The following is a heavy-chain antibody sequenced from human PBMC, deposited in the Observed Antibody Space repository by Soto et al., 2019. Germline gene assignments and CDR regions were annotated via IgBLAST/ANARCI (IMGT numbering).Heavy chain of an antibody. Sequence: QVQLVESGGGVVQPGRSLRLSCAASGFTFSSYAMHWVRQAPGKGLEWVAVISYDGSNKYYADSVKGRFTISRDNSKNKLYLQMNSLRAEDTAVYYCAREPRYCSGGSCYSQGMDVWGQGTTVTVSS. V-gene: IGHV3-30-3*01. J-gene: IGHJ6*02. CDR1: GFTFSSYA. CDR2: ISYDGSNK. CDR3: AREPRYCSGGSCYSQGMDV. D-gene: IGHD2-15*01.